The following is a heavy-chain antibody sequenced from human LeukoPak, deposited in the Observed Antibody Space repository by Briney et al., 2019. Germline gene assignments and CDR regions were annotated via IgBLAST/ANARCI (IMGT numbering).Heavy chain of an antibody. CDR2: LRGDGET. D-gene: IGHD3-16*01. CDR3: AKASWVSSTDAVR. J-gene: IGHJ4*02. V-gene: IGHV3-23*01. Sequence: GGSLRLSCAASGFSFSHYAMSWVRQAPTRGLEWVSSLRGDGETFYADSVKGRFTLSRDDSRNTVFLQLNNLRVEDTAIYYCAKASWVSSTDAVRWGQGTLVTVSS. CDR1: GFSFSHYA.